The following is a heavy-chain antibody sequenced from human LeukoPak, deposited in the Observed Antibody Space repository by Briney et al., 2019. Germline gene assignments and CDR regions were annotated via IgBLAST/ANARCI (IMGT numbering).Heavy chain of an antibody. CDR1: GYTFTGYY. V-gene: IGHV1-2*02. D-gene: IGHD2-21*02. CDR3: ARSATVTANYYYYMDV. Sequence: ASVKVSCKASGYTFTGYYMHWVRQAPGQGLEWMGWINPNSGGTNYAQKFQGRVTMTTDTSTSTAYMELRSLRSDDTAVYYCARSATVTANYYYYMDVWGKGTTVTVSS. CDR2: INPNSGGT. J-gene: IGHJ6*03.